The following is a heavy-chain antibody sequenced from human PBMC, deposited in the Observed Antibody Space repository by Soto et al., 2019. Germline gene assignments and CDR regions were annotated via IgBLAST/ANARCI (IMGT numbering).Heavy chain of an antibody. V-gene: IGHV3-30*18. CDR3: AKEFHSWNYFDY. CDR1: GFTFSSSG. J-gene: IGHJ4*02. D-gene: IGHD1-20*01. CDR2: ISYDGSNK. Sequence: QVQLVESGGGVVQPGRSLRLSCAASGFTFSSSGMHWVRQAPGKGLEWVAVISYDGSNKFYADSVKVRFTISRDNFRNTLYLQMNSLRAEDTAVYYCAKEFHSWNYFDYWGQGTLVTVPS.